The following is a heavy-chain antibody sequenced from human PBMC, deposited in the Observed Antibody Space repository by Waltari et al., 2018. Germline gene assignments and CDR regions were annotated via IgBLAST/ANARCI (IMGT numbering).Heavy chain of an antibody. D-gene: IGHD1-26*01. CDR1: GFTFDDYA. CDR3: AKGARELLGWFDP. Sequence: EVQLVESGGGLVQPGRSLRLSCAASGFTFDDYAMHWVRQAPGKGLEWVSGISWNSGSIGYADSVKGRFTISRDNAKNSLYLQRNSLRAEDTALYYCAKGARELLGWFDPWGQGTLVTVSS. V-gene: IGHV3-9*01. CDR2: ISWNSGSI. J-gene: IGHJ5*02.